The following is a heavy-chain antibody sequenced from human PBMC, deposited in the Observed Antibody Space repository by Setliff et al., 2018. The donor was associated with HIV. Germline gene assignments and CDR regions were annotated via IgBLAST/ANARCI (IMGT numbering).Heavy chain of an antibody. CDR3: ARQFGSGFYFDY. CDR1: GVSVNTGDYY. CDR2: IYPTGST. J-gene: IGHJ4*02. D-gene: IGHD3-22*01. V-gene: IGHV4-61*02. Sequence: PSETLSLTCAVSGVSVNTGDYYWSWLRQPAGRGLEWLGRIYPTGSTNYNSSLESRVSISLDTSRNQFSLKLTSVTAADTALYFCARQFGSGFYFDYWGRGTLVTVSS.